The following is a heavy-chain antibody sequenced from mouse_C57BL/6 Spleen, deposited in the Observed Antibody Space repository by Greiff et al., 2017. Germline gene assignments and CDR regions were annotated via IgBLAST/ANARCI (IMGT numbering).Heavy chain of an antibody. Sequence: QVQLKQPGAELVKPGASVKLSCKASGYTFTSYWMHWVKQRPGQGLEWIGMIHPNSGSTKYTEKFQSKATLTVDKSSSTAYLQLSSLTSEDSAVYYCAREGDYDYGWFAYWGQGTLVTVSA. CDR3: AREGDYDYGWFAY. CDR1: GYTFTSYW. J-gene: IGHJ3*01. CDR2: IHPNSGST. V-gene: IGHV1-64*01. D-gene: IGHD2-4*01.